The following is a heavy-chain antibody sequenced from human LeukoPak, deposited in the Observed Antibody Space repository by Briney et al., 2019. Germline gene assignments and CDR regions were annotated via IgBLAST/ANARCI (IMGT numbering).Heavy chain of an antibody. CDR3: ARLYSSGWYYYYYYYMDV. CDR2: ISGSGGST. J-gene: IGHJ6*03. Sequence: PPGGTLRLSCAASGFTFSSYGMSWVRQAPGKGLEWVSAISGSGGSTYYADSVKGRFTISRDNSKNTLYLQMNSLRAEDTAVYYCARLYSSGWYYYYYYYMDVWGKGTTVTISS. D-gene: IGHD6-19*01. V-gene: IGHV3-23*01. CDR1: GFTFSSYG.